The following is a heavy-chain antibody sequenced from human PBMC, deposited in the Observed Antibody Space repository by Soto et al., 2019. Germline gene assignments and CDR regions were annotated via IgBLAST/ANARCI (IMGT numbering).Heavy chain of an antibody. D-gene: IGHD3-3*01. V-gene: IGHV1-46*01. CDR1: GYTFTSYY. J-gene: IGHJ5*02. CDR3: ARGPAIFGPGDWFDP. CDR2: INPSGGST. Sequence: QVQLVQSGAEVKKPGASVKVSCKASGYTFTSYYMHWVRQAPGQGLEWMGIINPSGGSTSYAQKFQGRVTMTRDASTSTVYMELSSVRSVDTAVYYCARGPAIFGPGDWFDPWGQGTLVTVSS.